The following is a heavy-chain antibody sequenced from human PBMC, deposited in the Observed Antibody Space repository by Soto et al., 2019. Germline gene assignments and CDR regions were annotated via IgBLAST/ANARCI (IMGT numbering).Heavy chain of an antibody. V-gene: IGHV1-18*04. D-gene: IGHD2-2*01. Sequence: GASVKVSCKASGYTFTSYGISWLRQSPGQGLEWMGWISAYNGNTNYAQKLQGRVTMTTDTSTSTAYMELRSLRSDDTAVYYCARVGYCSSTSCFYYYYYGMDVWGQGTTVTVSS. J-gene: IGHJ6*02. CDR2: ISAYNGNT. CDR3: ARVGYCSSTSCFYYYYYGMDV. CDR1: GYTFTSYG.